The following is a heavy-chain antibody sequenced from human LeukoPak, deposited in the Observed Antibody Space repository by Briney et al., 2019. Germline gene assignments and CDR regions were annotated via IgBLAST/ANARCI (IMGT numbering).Heavy chain of an antibody. Sequence: SETLSLTCAVYGGSFSGYYWSWIRQPPGKGLEWIGEINHSGSTNYNPSLKSLVTISVDTSKNQFSLKLSSVTAADTAVYYCARGLKLELRRALTPWGQGTLVTVSS. CDR1: GGSFSGYY. D-gene: IGHD1-7*01. CDR3: ARGLKLELRRALTP. V-gene: IGHV4-34*01. J-gene: IGHJ5*02. CDR2: INHSGST.